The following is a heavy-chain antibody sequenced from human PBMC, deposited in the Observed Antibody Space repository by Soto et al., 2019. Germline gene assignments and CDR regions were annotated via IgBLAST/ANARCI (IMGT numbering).Heavy chain of an antibody. Sequence: SLRLSCAASGFIFSKYGMHWVRQAPGKGLEWVAAISYDGDNEYYADSVKGRFTISRDNSKDTLYLQMSSLRDEDTAVYYCATITIFGVGTITEYFHHSCQALLVTVS. V-gene: IGHV3-30*03. CDR2: ISYDGDNE. J-gene: IGHJ1*01. D-gene: IGHD3-3*01. CDR3: ATITIFGVGTITEYFHH. CDR1: GFIFSKYG.